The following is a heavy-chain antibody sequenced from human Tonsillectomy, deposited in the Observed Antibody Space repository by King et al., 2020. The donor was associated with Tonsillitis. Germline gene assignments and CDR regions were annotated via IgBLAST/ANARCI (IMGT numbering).Heavy chain of an antibody. CDR1: GFTFSSYA. CDR2: ISGSDGST. Sequence: VQLVESGGGLVQPGGSLRLSCAASGFTFSSYAMSWVRQAPGKGLEWVSAISGSDGSTYYADSVKGRFTISRDNSKNTLYVQMNSLRVEDTAICYCAKTSCHRSVGLGVWGQGTAVTVSS. CDR3: AKTSCHRSVGLGV. V-gene: IGHV3-23*04. D-gene: IGHD1-14*01. J-gene: IGHJ6*02.